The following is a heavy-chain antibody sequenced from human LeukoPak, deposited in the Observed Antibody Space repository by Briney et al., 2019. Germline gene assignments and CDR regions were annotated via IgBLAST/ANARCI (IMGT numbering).Heavy chain of an antibody. CDR2: TYVTGYT. D-gene: IGHD3-10*01. Sequence: PSETLSLTCSVSGASISSYFWSWIRQPPGKGLEWIAFTYVTGYTNYNPSPKSRVTISLETSKNQVSLKINSVTAADTAVYYCAGHVLFSTSYSYWFDPWGQGTLVTVSS. CDR3: AGHVLFSTSYSYWFDP. J-gene: IGHJ5*02. V-gene: IGHV4-59*08. CDR1: GASISSYF.